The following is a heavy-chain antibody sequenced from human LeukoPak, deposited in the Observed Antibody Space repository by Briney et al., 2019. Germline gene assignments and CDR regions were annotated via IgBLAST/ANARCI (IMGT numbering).Heavy chain of an antibody. V-gene: IGHV3-23*01. CDR1: GFTFSGYA. D-gene: IGHD3-22*01. Sequence: PGGSLRLSCAASGFTFSGYAMSWVRQAPGKGLEWVSAISGSGGSTYYADSVKGRFTISRDNSKNTLYLQMNSLRAEDTAVYYCAKLHYYDSSGYPYDAFDIWGQGTMVTVSS. CDR2: ISGSGGST. CDR3: AKLHYYDSSGYPYDAFDI. J-gene: IGHJ3*02.